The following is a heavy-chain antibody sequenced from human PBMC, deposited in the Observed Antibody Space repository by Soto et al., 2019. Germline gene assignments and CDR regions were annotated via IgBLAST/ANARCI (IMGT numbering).Heavy chain of an antibody. CDR1: GYTFNADA. CDR2: VNGANGVT. V-gene: IGHV1-3*01. Sequence: QVQLVQSGAEVKPPGASVKVSCRTSGYTFNADALHWVRQAPGQGLEWMGWVNGANGVTKFSQKFQGSVTITRDTSATTAYMELSSLRSEDTAVYFCARINSGTHRYDAVDMWGQGTTVTVAS. J-gene: IGHJ3*02. D-gene: IGHD1-26*01. CDR3: ARINSGTHRYDAVDM.